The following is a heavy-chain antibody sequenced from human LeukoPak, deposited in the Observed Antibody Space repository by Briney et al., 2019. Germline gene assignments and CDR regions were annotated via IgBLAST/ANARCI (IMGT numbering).Heavy chain of an antibody. D-gene: IGHD3-22*01. CDR3: ARGTNDSSGYGVSY. CDR2: ISSSSSTI. J-gene: IGHJ4*02. V-gene: IGHV3-48*01. Sequence: PGGSLRLSCAASGFTFSSYWMSWVRQAPGKGLEWVSYISSSSSTIYYADSVKGRFTISRDNAKNSLYLQMNSLRAEDTAVYYCARGTNDSSGYGVSYWGQGTLVTVSS. CDR1: GFTFSSYW.